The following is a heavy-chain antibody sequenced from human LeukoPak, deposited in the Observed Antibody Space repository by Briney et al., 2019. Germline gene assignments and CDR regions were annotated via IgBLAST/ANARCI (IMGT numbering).Heavy chain of an antibody. J-gene: IGHJ4*02. Sequence: SLRLSCAASGFPFDDYAMHWVRQAPGKGLEWVSGISWNSGSIGYADSVKGRFTISRDNAKNSLYLQMNSLRAEDTALYYCATGIAVAGSGGSYYFDYWGQGTLVTVSS. D-gene: IGHD6-19*01. CDR1: GFPFDDYA. CDR2: ISWNSGSI. CDR3: ATGIAVAGSGGSYYFDY. V-gene: IGHV3-9*01.